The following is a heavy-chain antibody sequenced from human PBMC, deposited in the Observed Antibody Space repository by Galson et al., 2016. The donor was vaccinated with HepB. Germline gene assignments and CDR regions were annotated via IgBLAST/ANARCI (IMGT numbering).Heavy chain of an antibody. CDR2: IYHSGST. Sequence: TLSLTCAVSGGSISGGGNSWSWIRQPPGRGLEWIGYIYHSGSTHYNPSLRSRVTISVDRSKKQFSLKLSSVTAADTAVYYCARGGVLGASELFDSWGRGTLVIVFS. CDR1: GGSISGGGNS. D-gene: IGHD3-10*01. CDR3: ARGGVLGASELFDS. J-gene: IGHJ4*02. V-gene: IGHV4-30-2*01.